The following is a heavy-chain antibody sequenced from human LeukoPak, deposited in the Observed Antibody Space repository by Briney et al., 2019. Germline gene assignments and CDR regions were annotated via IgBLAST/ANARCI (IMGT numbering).Heavy chain of an antibody. J-gene: IGHJ3*02. V-gene: IGHV3-7*01. CDR1: GFSFSTYW. D-gene: IGHD3-3*01. Sequence: PGGSLRLSCAASGFSFSTYWMNWVRQAPGKGLEWVANIKQDGSERYDVDSVKGRFTISRDNAKNSLYMQMNSLRAEDTAVYYCAKPITISGATDGFDIWGQGTKVTVSS. CDR3: AKPITISGATDGFDI. CDR2: IKQDGSER.